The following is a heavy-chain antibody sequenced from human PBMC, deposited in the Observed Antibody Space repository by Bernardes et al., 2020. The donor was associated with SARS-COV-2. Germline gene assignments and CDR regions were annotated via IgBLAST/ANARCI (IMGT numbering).Heavy chain of an antibody. CDR3: ARDLCSGGGCFDY. CDR1: GFTFTNYN. V-gene: IGHV3-21*01. J-gene: IGHJ4*02. Sequence: VWSLRLSCAASGFTFTNYNMNWVRQAPGKGLEWVSSISGDTTYIYYADSVQGRFTISRDNAKNSLYLQMNSLRAEDTAVYYCARDLCSGGGCFDYWGQGTLVTVSS. D-gene: IGHD2-15*01. CDR2: ISGDTTYI.